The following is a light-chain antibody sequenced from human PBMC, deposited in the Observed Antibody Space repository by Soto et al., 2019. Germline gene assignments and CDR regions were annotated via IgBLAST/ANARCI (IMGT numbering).Light chain of an antibody. CDR1: SSDVGGYKY. CDR2: EVY. Sequence: QSALTQPPSASGSPGQSVTISCTGTSSDVGGYKYVSWYQQHPGKAPKLMIFEVYKRPSGIPDRFSGSKSGTSATLAITGLQTGDEADYYCAAWDGSLRELLFGGGTKLTVL. CDR3: AAWDGSLRELL. J-gene: IGLJ2*01. V-gene: IGLV2-8*01.